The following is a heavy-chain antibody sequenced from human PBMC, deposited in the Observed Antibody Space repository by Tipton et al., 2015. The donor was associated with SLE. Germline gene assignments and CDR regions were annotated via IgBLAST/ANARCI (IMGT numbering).Heavy chain of an antibody. V-gene: IGHV1-18*01. CDR3: ARQGEYSSSSGFWFDP. J-gene: IGHJ5*02. Sequence: QLVQSGAEVKKPGASVKVSCTAPGHTFFSYGISWVRQAPGQGLEWMGWISTYNGNTKSGQKFQGRVTMTTDTPTTTAHMELRSLRSDDAAVYYCARQGEYSSSSGFWFDPWGQGTLVTVSS. CDR1: GHTFFSYG. CDR2: ISTYNGNT. D-gene: IGHD6-6*01.